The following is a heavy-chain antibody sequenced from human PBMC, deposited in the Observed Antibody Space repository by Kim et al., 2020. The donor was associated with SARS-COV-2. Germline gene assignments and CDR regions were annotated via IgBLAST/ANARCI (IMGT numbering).Heavy chain of an antibody. CDR1: GGSISSSSYY. CDR2: IYYSGST. V-gene: IGHV4-39*01. Sequence: SETLSLTCTVSGGSISSSSYYWGWIRQPPGKGLEWIGSIYYSGSTYYNPSLKSRVTISVDTSKNQFSLKLSSVTAADTAVYYCARPGHSSSWSIYYYYGMDVWGQGTTVTVSS. J-gene: IGHJ6*02. CDR3: ARPGHSSSWSIYYYYGMDV. D-gene: IGHD6-13*01.